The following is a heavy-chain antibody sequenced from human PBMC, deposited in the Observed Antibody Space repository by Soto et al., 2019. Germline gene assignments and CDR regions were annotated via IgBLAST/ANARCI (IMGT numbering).Heavy chain of an antibody. V-gene: IGHV1-2*04. Sequence: ASVKVSCKASGYTFTGYYMHWVRQAPGQGLEWMGWINPNSGGTNYAQKFQGWVTMTRDTSISTAYMELSRLRSDDTAVYYCARDGSGMDHYYYMDVWGKGTTVTVSS. CDR2: INPNSGGT. J-gene: IGHJ6*03. D-gene: IGHD3-10*01. CDR1: GYTFTGYY. CDR3: ARDGSGMDHYYYMDV.